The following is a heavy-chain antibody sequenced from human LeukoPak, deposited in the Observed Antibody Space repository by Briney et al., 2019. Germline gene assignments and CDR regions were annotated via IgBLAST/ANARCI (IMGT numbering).Heavy chain of an antibody. V-gene: IGHV3-7*01. CDR1: GFTFSSYW. CDR2: INQDGREK. Sequence: PGGSLLLSCAAPGFTFSSYWMSWVRQAPGKGLEWVANINQDGREKYYVDSVKGRFTISRDNAKNSLYLQMNSLRAEDTAVYYCARDKILGATHFDYWGQGTLVTVSS. J-gene: IGHJ4*02. CDR3: ARDKILGATHFDY. D-gene: IGHD1-26*01.